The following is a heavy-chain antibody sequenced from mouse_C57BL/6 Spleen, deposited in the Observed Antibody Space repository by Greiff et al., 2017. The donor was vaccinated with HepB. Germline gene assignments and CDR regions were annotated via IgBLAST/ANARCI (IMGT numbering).Heavy chain of an antibody. V-gene: IGHV1-54*01. Sequence: QVQLQQSGAELVRPGTSVKVSCKASGYAFTNYLIEWVKQRPGQGLEWIGVINPGSGGTNYNEKFKGKATLTADKSSSTAYMQLSSLTSEDSAVYVCARGMVTYFDYWGQGTTLTVSS. CDR1: GYAFTNYL. D-gene: IGHD2-2*01. CDR3: ARGMVTYFDY. CDR2: INPGSGGT. J-gene: IGHJ2*01.